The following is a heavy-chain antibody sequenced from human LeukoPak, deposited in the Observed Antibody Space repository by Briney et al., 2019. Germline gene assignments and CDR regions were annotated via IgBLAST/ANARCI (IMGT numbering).Heavy chain of an antibody. CDR2: IYYSGST. J-gene: IGHJ6*02. V-gene: IGHV4-59*01. D-gene: IGHD5-18*01. CDR1: GGSISSYY. CDR3: ARDHSGYSYGYYYYYGMDV. Sequence: PSETLSLTCTVSGGSISSYYWSWIRQPPGKGLEWIGYIYYSGSTHYNPSLKSRVTISVDTSKNQFSLKLSSVTAADAAVYYCARDHSGYSYGYYYYYGMDVWGQGTTVTVSS.